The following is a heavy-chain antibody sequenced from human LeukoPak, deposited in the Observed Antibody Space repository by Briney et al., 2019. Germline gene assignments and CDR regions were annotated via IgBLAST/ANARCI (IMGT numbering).Heavy chain of an antibody. CDR3: ARSHSGWYADYYYYMDV. D-gene: IGHD6-19*01. CDR1: GYTFTDYY. CDR2: INPNSGGT. J-gene: IGHJ6*03. Sequence: GASVKVSCKSSGYTFTDYYIHWVRQAPGQGLEWMGWINPNSGGTNYAQKFQGRVTMTRDTSISTAYMELSRLRSDDTAVYYCARSHSGWYADYYYYMDVWGKGTTVTVSS. V-gene: IGHV1-2*02.